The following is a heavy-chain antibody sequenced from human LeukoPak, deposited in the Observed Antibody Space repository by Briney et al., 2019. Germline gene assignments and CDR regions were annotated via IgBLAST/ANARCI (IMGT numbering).Heavy chain of an antibody. CDR3: ATLTGTTYPYYFDF. CDR1: GASIRHYY. V-gene: IGHV4-59*01. D-gene: IGHD1-20*01. Sequence: SETLSLTCTVSGASIRHYYWSWIRQPPGKGLEWIGNLYHSGSPNYNPSLKSRVTISIDTAKNQFSLRLRSVTAADTAVYYCATLTGTTYPYYFDFWGQATLSPSPQ. J-gene: IGHJ4*02. CDR2: LYHSGSP.